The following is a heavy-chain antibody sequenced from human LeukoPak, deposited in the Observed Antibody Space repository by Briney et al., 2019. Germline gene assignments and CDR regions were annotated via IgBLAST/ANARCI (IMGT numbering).Heavy chain of an antibody. CDR1: GFTFDDYA. J-gene: IGHJ4*02. V-gene: IGHV3-9*01. D-gene: IGHD6-19*01. CDR2: ISWNSGSI. CDR3: AKDYSCGCHFDY. Sequence: GGSLRLSCAASGFTFDDYAMHWVRQAPGNGLEWVSGISWNSGSIGYADSVKGRFTISRDNAKNSLYLQMNSLRAEDTALYYCAKDYSCGCHFDYWGQGTLVTVSS.